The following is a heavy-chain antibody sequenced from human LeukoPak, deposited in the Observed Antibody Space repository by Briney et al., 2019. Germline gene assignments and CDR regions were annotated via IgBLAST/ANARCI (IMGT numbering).Heavy chain of an antibody. CDR3: ASLGSGWSSAFDY. CDR2: INPNSGGT. Sequence: ASVKVSCKSSGYTFTGYYMHWVRQAPGQGLEWMGWINPNSGGTNYAQKFQGRVTMTRDTSISTAYMELSRLRSDDTAVYYCASLGSGWSSAFDYWGQGTLVTVSS. D-gene: IGHD6-19*01. V-gene: IGHV1-2*02. CDR1: GYTFTGYY. J-gene: IGHJ4*02.